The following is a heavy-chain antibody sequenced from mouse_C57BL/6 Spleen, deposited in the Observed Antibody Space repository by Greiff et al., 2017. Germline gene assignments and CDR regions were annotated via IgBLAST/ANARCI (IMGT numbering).Heavy chain of an antibody. V-gene: IGHV1-62-2*01. CDR2: FYPGSGRI. CDR3: ARHGGGDDYTTAWFAY. D-gene: IGHD2-4*01. J-gene: IGHJ3*01. Sequence: VQLQQSGAELVKPGASVKLSCKASGYTFTEYTIHWVKQKSGRGLEWIGWFYPGSGRIKYNEKFKDKATLTADESSSTVYMELSRLTSEDSAVYFCARHGGGDDYTTAWFAYWGQGTLVTVSA. CDR1: GYTFTEYT.